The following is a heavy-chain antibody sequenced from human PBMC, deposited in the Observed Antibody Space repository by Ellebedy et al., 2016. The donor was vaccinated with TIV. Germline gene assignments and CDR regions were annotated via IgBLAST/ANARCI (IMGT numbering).Heavy chain of an antibody. CDR2: ISGDGGST. CDR3: AKDLVFLGGSGSYGMDV. CDR1: GFTFDAYA. D-gene: IGHD3-10*01. Sequence: PGGSLRLSCAASGFTFDAYAMHWVRQAPGQGLEWVSLISGDGGSTYYADSVKGRFTISRDNSKNSLYLQMNSLRTEDTALYYCAKDLVFLGGSGSYGMDVWGQGTTVTVSS. J-gene: IGHJ6*02. V-gene: IGHV3-43*02.